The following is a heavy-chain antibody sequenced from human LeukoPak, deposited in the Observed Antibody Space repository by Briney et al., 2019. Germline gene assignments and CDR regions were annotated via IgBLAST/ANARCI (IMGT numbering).Heavy chain of an antibody. D-gene: IGHD6-19*01. V-gene: IGHV3-23*01. J-gene: IGHJ4*02. CDR2: ISGSGGST. Sequence: GGSLRLSCAASGFTFSSYAMSWVRQAPGKGLEWVSGISGSGGSTYYADSVKGRFTISRDNSKNTLYVQMNSLRAEDTAVYYCAKGGYSSGWTDFDYWGQGTLVTVSS. CDR1: GFTFSSYA. CDR3: AKGGYSSGWTDFDY.